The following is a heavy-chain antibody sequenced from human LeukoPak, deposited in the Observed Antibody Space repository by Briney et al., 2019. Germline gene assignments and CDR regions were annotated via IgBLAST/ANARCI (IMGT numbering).Heavy chain of an antibody. D-gene: IGHD3-10*01. CDR3: ARSGWLTDVDAFDI. CDR1: GGSISSYY. J-gene: IGHJ3*02. CDR2: IYYSGST. Sequence: SETLSLTCTVSGGSISSYYWSWIRQPPGKGLEWIGYIYYSGSTNYNPSLKSRVTISVDTSKNQFSLKLSSVTAADTAVYYCARSGWLTDVDAFDIWGQGTMVTVSS. V-gene: IGHV4-59*01.